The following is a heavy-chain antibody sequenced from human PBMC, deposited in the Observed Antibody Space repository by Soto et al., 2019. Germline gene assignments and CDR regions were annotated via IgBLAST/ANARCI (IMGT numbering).Heavy chain of an antibody. CDR1: GFTFISYA. CDR2: ISGSGGST. Sequence: GGSLRLSCAASGFTFISYAIIFFRQAPFKGLEWVSAISGSGGSTYYADSVKGRFTISRDNSKNTLYLQMNSLRAEDTAVYYCAKRMIYYYDSSGTPNTYYFDYWGQGTLVTVSS. J-gene: IGHJ4*02. CDR3: AKRMIYYYDSSGTPNTYYFDY. V-gene: IGHV3-23*01. D-gene: IGHD3-22*01.